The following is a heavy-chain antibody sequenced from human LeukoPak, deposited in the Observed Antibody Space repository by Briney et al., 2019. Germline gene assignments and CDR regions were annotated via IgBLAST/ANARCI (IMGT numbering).Heavy chain of an antibody. CDR1: GFTFSIYG. Sequence: GGSLRLSCTAPGFTFSIYGTHWVRQAPGKGLEWVAVIANDAKTTYYADSVKGRFTISRDNSKNTLYLQMNSLRAEDTAVYYCTKEGLPSGSSWSAWFDPWGQGTLVTVSS. CDR3: TKEGLPSGSSWSAWFDP. D-gene: IGHD3-10*01. J-gene: IGHJ5*02. V-gene: IGHV3-30*18. CDR2: IANDAKTT.